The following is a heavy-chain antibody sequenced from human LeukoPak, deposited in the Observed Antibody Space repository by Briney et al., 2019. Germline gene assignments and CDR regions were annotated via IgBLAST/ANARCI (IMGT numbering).Heavy chain of an antibody. Sequence: GGSLRLSCAASGFTFSTYAMSWVRQAPGKGLKWVSTISDSGGSTYFADSVKGRFTISRDNAKNSLYLQMNSLRAEDTAVYYCASTTTYCGGDCYSWGQGTLVTVSS. V-gene: IGHV3-23*01. CDR3: ASTTTYCGGDCYS. D-gene: IGHD2-21*02. CDR1: GFTFSTYA. J-gene: IGHJ5*02. CDR2: ISDSGGST.